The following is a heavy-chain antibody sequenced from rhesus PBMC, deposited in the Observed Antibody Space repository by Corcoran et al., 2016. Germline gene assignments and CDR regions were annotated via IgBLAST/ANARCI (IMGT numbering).Heavy chain of an antibody. J-gene: IGHJ6*01. CDR3: AKGKYLDWLSLKSYGLDS. V-gene: IGHV5-20*01. Sequence: EVQLVQSGAEVKRPGESLKISCKTSGYSFTSYWISWVRQMPGKGLEWMRAIDPRDSDTRYKPSFKGKVTISADKSIRPAYLQWSRLKASDTATYYCAKGKYLDWLSLKSYGLDSWGQGVVVTVSS. CDR2: IDPRDSDT. D-gene: IGHD3-3*01. CDR1: GYSFTSYW.